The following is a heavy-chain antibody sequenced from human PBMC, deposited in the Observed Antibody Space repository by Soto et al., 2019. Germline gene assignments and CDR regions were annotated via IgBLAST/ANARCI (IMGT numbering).Heavy chain of an antibody. V-gene: IGHV1-24*01. J-gene: IGHJ6*02. Sequence: ASVKVSCKVSVYTLTELSMHWVRQAPGKGLEWMGGFDPEDGETIYAQKFQGRVTMTEDTSTDTAYMELSSLRSEDTAVYYCATVKILLWFGELKTYSGMDVWGQGTTVTVSS. CDR2: FDPEDGET. CDR1: VYTLTELS. CDR3: ATVKILLWFGELKTYSGMDV. D-gene: IGHD3-10*01.